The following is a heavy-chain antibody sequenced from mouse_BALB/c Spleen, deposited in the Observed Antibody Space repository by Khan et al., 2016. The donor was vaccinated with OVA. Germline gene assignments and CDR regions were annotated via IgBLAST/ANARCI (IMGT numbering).Heavy chain of an antibody. CDR2: INPSTGYT. D-gene: IGHD1-1*01. CDR1: GYTFINYW. Sequence: QVQLQQSGAELAKPGASVKMSCKASGYTFINYWILWIKQRPGQGLEWIGYINPSTGYTEYNQNFKDKATLTADISSSTAYMTLSSLTSEDSAVYYLARRGLRWYFDYWGQGTTLTVSS. CDR3: ARRGLRWYFDY. J-gene: IGHJ2*01. V-gene: IGHV1-7*01.